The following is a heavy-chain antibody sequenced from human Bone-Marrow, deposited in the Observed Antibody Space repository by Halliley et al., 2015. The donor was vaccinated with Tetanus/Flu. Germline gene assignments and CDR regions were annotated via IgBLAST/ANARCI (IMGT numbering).Heavy chain of an antibody. J-gene: IGHJ3*01. V-gene: IGHV4-30-2*01. CDR2: IYHTGNS. CDR3: ARGTLLDAFDV. CDR1: GGSISGDYS. Sequence: LRLSCNISGGSISGDYSWSWIRQPPGKGLEWIGYIYHTGNSYYNPSLTSRLTISIDGSKNQISLKLTSVTAADTAVYYCARGTLLDAFDVWGPGTRVTVSS.